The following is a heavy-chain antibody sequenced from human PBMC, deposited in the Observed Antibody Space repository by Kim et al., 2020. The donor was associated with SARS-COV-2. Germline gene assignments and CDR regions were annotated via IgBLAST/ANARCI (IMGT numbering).Heavy chain of an antibody. D-gene: IGHD2-2*01. CDR2: ISYDGSNK. V-gene: IGHV3-30*18. Sequence: GGSLRLSCAASGFTFSSYGMHWVRQAPGKGLEWVAVISYDGSNKYYADSVKGRFTISRDNSKNTLYLQMNSLRAEDTAVYYCAKDLAYCSSTSCYLPYYYGMDVWGQGTTVTVSS. CDR3: AKDLAYCSSTSCYLPYYYGMDV. CDR1: GFTFSSYG. J-gene: IGHJ6*02.